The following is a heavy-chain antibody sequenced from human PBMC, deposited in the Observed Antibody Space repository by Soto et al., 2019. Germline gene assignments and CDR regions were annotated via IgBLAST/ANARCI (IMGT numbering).Heavy chain of an antibody. D-gene: IGHD5-12*01. CDR1: GFTFSSYA. J-gene: IGHJ4*02. Sequence: QVQLVESGGGVVQPGRSLRLSCAASGFTFSSYAMHWVRQAPGKGLEWVAVISYDGSNKYYADSVKGRFTISRDNSKNTLYRQMNSLRAEDTAVYYCARDMGRDGYNNFDYWGQGTLVTVSS. V-gene: IGHV3-30-3*01. CDR3: ARDMGRDGYNNFDY. CDR2: ISYDGSNK.